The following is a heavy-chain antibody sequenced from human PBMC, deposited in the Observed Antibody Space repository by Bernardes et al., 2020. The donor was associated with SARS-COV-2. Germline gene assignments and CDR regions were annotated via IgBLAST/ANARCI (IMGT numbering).Heavy chain of an antibody. CDR3: AKEGGIYYDILTGYYPHYYYGMDV. V-gene: IGHV3-30*18. Sequence: GSLSLSCAASGFTFSSYGMHWVRPAPGKGLEWVAVISYDGSNKYYADSVKGRFTISRDNSKNTLYLQMNSLRAEDTAVYYCAKEGGIYYDILTGYYPHYYYGMDVWGQGTTVTVSS. D-gene: IGHD3-9*01. J-gene: IGHJ6*02. CDR1: GFTFSSYG. CDR2: ISYDGSNK.